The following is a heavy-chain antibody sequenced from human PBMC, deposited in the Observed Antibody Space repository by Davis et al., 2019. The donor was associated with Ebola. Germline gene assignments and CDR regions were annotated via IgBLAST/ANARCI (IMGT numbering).Heavy chain of an antibody. CDR1: GFTFSSYA. Sequence: GESLKISCAASGFTFSSYAMHWVRQAPGKGLEWVAVISYDGSNKYYADSVKGRFTISRDNSKNTLYPQMNSLRAEDTAVYFCAREFAETAMGYYYYMDVWGKGTTVTVSS. CDR3: AREFAETAMGYYYYMDV. J-gene: IGHJ6*03. CDR2: ISYDGSNK. D-gene: IGHD5-18*01. V-gene: IGHV3-30-3*01.